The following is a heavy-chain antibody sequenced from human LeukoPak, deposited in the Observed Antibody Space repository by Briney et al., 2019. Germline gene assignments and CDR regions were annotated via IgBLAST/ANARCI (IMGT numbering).Heavy chain of an antibody. J-gene: IGHJ4*02. CDR2: ISGSAGGT. V-gene: IGHV3-23*01. CDR1: GITLSNYG. Sequence: PGGSLRLSCAVSGITLSNYGMSWVRQAPGKGLEWVAGISGSAGGTYYADSVKGRFTISRDNAKNTLYVQLNNLRAEDTAVYFCAKRGVVIRVILVGFYKEAYYFDSWGQGALVTVSS. CDR3: AKRGVVIRVILVGFYKEAYYFDS. D-gene: IGHD3-22*01.